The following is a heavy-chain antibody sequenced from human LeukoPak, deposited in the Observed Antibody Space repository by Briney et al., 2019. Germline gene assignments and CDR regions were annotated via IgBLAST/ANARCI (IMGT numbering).Heavy chain of an antibody. CDR3: ARVIMTTVSRYFDL. Sequence: SGGSLRLSCAASGFTFSSYSMNWVRQAPGKGLEWVSSISSSSYIYYADSVKGRFTISRDNAKNSLYLQMNSLRAEDTAVYYCARVIMTTVSRYFDLWGRGTLVTVSS. CDR1: GFTFSSYS. D-gene: IGHD4-17*01. J-gene: IGHJ2*01. V-gene: IGHV3-21*01. CDR2: ISSSSYI.